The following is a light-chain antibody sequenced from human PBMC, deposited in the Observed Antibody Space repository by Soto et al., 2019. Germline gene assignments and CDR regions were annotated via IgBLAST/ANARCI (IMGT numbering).Light chain of an antibody. CDR3: MQAVQTPLT. V-gene: IGKV2-28*01. Sequence: DIVMTQSPLSLPVTPGEPASISCRSSQSLLHSNGYNYLDWYLQKPGQSPQLLIYLGSNRASGVPDRISGSESGTEFTLKISRMEAEDVGVYYCMQAVQTPLTFGGGTKVEIK. J-gene: IGKJ4*01. CDR2: LGS. CDR1: QSLLHSNGYNY.